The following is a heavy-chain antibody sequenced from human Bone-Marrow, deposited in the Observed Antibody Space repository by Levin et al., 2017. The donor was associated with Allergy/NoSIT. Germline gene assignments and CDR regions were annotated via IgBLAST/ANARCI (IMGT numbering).Heavy chain of an antibody. D-gene: IGHD3-10*01. J-gene: IGHJ3*02. V-gene: IGHV4-39*01. CDR2: IYYSGST. CDR1: GGSISSSSYY. Sequence: SSETLSLTCTVSGGSISSSSYYWGWIRQPPGKGLEWIGSIYYSGSTYYNPSLKSRVTISVDTSKNQFSLKLSSVTAADTAVYYCARHHYGSGDAFDIWGQGTMVTVSS. CDR3: ARHHYGSGDAFDI.